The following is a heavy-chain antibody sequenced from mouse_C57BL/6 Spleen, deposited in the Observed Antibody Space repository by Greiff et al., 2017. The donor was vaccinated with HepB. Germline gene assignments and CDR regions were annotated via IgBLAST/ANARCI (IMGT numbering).Heavy chain of an antibody. CDR1: GFNIKDDY. J-gene: IGHJ4*01. Sequence: EVQLQESGAELVRPGASVKLSCTASGFNIKDDYMHWVKQRPEQGLEWIGWIDPENGDTEYASKFQGKATITADTSSNTAYLQLSSLTSEDTAVYYCTPVMVTPAMDYWGQGTSVTVSS. V-gene: IGHV14-4*01. CDR2: IDPENGDT. CDR3: TPVMVTPAMDY. D-gene: IGHD2-1*01.